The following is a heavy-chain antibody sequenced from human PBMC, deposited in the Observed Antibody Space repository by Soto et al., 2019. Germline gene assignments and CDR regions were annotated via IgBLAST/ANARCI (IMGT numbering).Heavy chain of an antibody. V-gene: IGHV1-69*01. CDR3: ATKQTTITMVRGAPGVGYYYYGMDV. CDR2: IIPIFGTA. CDR1: GGTFSSYA. J-gene: IGHJ6*02. Sequence: QVQLVQSGAEVKKPGSSVKVSCKASGGTFSSYAISWVRQAPGQGLEWMGGIIPIFGTANYAQKFQGRVTITADESTSTAYMVLSSLRSEDTAVYYCATKQTTITMVRGAPGVGYYYYGMDVWGQGTTVTVSS. D-gene: IGHD3-10*01.